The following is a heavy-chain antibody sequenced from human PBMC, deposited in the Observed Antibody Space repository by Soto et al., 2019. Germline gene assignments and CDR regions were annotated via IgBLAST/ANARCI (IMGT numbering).Heavy chain of an antibody. Sequence: GGSLRLSCAASGFTFSSYGMHWVRQAPGKGLVWVSRINSDGSSTSYADSVKGRFTISRDNAKNTLYLQMNSLRAEDTAVYYCARDWMGYSGPFDYWGQGTLVTVSS. J-gene: IGHJ4*02. CDR1: GFTFSSYG. CDR2: INSDGSST. CDR3: ARDWMGYSGPFDY. V-gene: IGHV3-74*01. D-gene: IGHD5-12*01.